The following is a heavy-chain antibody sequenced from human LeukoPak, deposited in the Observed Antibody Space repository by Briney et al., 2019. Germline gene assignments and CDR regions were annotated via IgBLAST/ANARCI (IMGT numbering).Heavy chain of an antibody. D-gene: IGHD3-9*01. CDR1: GYSFTSYW. Sequence: GESLKISCNGSGYSFTSYWNGRVRQMPGKGLEWLGIIYPGDSDTRYSPSFQGQVTISADKSISTAYLQWSSLKASDTAMYYCARLEKLRYFDWITPSRSPWFDPWGQGTLVTVSS. CDR2: IYPGDSDT. J-gene: IGHJ5*02. CDR3: ARLEKLRYFDWITPSRSPWFDP. V-gene: IGHV5-51*01.